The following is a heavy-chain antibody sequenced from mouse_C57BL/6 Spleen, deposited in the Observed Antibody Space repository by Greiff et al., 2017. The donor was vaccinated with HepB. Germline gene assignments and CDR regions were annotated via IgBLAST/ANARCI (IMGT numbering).Heavy chain of an antibody. CDR3: ARNYSNFDD. D-gene: IGHD2-5*01. J-gene: IGHJ2*01. Sequence: ESGPGLVKPSQSLSLTCSVTGYSITSGYYWNWIRQFPGNKLEWMGYISYDGSNNYNPSLKNRISITRDTSKNQFFLKLNSVTTEDTATYYCARNYSNFDDWGQGTTLTVSS. CDR2: ISYDGSN. V-gene: IGHV3-6*01. CDR1: GYSITSGYY.